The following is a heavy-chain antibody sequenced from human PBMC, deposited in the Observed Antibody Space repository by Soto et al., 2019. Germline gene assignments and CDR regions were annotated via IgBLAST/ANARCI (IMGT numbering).Heavy chain of an antibody. CDR3: AKMKAYYYYMDV. J-gene: IGHJ6*03. CDR1: GGSISSYY. CDR2: IYYSGST. Sequence: TSETLSLTCTVSGGSISSYYWSWIRQPPGKGLEWIGYIYYSGSTNYNPSLKSRATISVDTSKNQFSLKLSSVTAADTAVYYCAKMKAYYYYMDVWGKGTTVTVSS. V-gene: IGHV4-59*01.